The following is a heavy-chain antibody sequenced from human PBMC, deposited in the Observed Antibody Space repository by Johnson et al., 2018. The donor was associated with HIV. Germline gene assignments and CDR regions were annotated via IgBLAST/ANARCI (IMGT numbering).Heavy chain of an antibody. V-gene: IGHV3-23*05. CDR3: AKDKQPVNGRYDALDI. J-gene: IGHJ3*02. D-gene: IGHD1-1*01. CDR1: GFTFSNYA. Sequence: VQLVESGGGLVQPGGSLRLSCAASGFTFSNYAMSWVRQAPGKGLEWVSSIGSNTHYADSVKGRFTISRDNSKNTLYLQMNSLRAEDTAVYSCAKDKQPVNGRYDALDIWGQGTTVIVSS. CDR2: IGSNT.